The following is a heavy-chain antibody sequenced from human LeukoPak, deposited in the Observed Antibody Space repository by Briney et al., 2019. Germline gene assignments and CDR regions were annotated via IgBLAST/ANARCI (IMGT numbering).Heavy chain of an antibody. J-gene: IGHJ4*02. V-gene: IGHV3-23*05. CDR2: IDKTTYPT. Sequence: GGSLRLSCAASKFIFSDHAMGWVRQAPGKGLEWVSTIDKTTYPTFYADSVKGRFTISRDNSKNTLYLQMNSLRTEDTAVYFCAKFEGATIPGWFNDYWGQGILVTVSS. D-gene: IGHD6-19*01. CDR1: KFIFSDHA. CDR3: AKFEGATIPGWFNDY.